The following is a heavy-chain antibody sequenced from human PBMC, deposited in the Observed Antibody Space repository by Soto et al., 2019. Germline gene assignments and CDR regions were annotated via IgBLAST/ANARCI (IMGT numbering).Heavy chain of an antibody. V-gene: IGHV3-30*18. D-gene: IGHD4-17*01. J-gene: IGHJ4*02. CDR1: GFTFSSYG. CDR2: ILYDGSNK. Sequence: QVQLVESGGGVVQPGRSLRLSCAASGFTFSSYGMHWVRQAPGKGLEWVAVILYDGSNKYYADSVKGRFTISRDNSKNTLYLQMNSLRAEDTAVYYCAKEAGDRDFDYWGQGTLVTVSS. CDR3: AKEAGDRDFDY.